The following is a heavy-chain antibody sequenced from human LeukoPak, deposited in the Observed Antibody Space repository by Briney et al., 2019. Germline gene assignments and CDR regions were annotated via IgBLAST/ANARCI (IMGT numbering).Heavy chain of an antibody. V-gene: IGHV3-53*01. CDR3: ARVSFRYYFDY. D-gene: IGHD2-21*01. CDR1: GFTVSSNY. CDR2: IYSGGST. Sequence: GGSLRLSCAASGFTVSSNYMSWARQAPGKGLEWVSVIYSGGSTYYADSVKGRFTISRDKSKNTLYLQMNSLRVEDTAVYYCARVSFRYYFDYWGQGTLVTVSS. J-gene: IGHJ4*02.